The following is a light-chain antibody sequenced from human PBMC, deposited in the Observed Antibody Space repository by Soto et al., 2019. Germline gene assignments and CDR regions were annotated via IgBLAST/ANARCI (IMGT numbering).Light chain of an antibody. V-gene: IGKV1-5*01. CDR2: DAS. CDR3: QHYGGMWT. Sequence: DIQMTQSPSTLSASVVYRVTITFRSSQSIINRLAWYQQKPGKAPKVLIYDASSLESGVPSRFSGSGSGKEFILTISSLQPDDFASYCCQHYGGMWTFGQGTKVDIK. J-gene: IGKJ1*01. CDR1: QSIINR.